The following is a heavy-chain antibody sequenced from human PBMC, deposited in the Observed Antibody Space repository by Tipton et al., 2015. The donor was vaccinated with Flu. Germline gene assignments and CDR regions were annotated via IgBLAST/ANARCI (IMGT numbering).Heavy chain of an antibody. CDR3: ARGRWFGELLNDY. CDR1: GGSISSGGYY. V-gene: IGHV4-31*03. J-gene: IGHJ4*02. Sequence: TLSLTCTVPGGSISSGGYYWSWIRQHPGKGLEWIGYIYYSGSTYYNPSLKSRVTISVDTSKNQFSLKLSSVTAADTAVYYCARGRWFGELLNDYWGQGTLVTVSS. D-gene: IGHD3-10*01. CDR2: IYYSGST.